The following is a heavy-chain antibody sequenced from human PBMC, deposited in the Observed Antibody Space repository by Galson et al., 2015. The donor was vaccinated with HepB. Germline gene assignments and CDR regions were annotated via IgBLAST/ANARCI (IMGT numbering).Heavy chain of an antibody. CDR1: GFTFSSYG. Sequence: SLRLSCAASGFTFSSYGMHWVRQAPGKGLEWVAVISYDGSNKYYADSVKGRFTISRDNSKNTLYLQMNSLRAEDTAVYYCARAMTTGALGYGMDVWGQGTTVTVSS. V-gene: IGHV3-30*03. J-gene: IGHJ6*02. D-gene: IGHD4-17*01. CDR3: ARAMTTGALGYGMDV. CDR2: ISYDGSNK.